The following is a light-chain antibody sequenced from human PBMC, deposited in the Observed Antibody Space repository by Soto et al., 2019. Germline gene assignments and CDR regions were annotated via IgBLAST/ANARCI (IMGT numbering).Light chain of an antibody. CDR2: DAS. V-gene: IGKV3-11*01. CDR1: QSVSSY. Sequence: EIVFTQSPATLSLSPGERATLSCRASQSVSSYLAWYQQKPGQAPRLLIYDASNRATGIPARFSGSGSGTDFTLTISSLEPEDFAVYYCQQRSNWSFGQGTRLEIK. J-gene: IGKJ5*01. CDR3: QQRSNWS.